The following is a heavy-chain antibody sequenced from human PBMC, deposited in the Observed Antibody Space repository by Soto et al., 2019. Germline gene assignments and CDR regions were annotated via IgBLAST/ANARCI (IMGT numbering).Heavy chain of an antibody. V-gene: IGHV4-59*01. CDR3: ARDQAYGVGAFDI. J-gene: IGHJ3*02. D-gene: IGHD4-17*01. CDR1: GGSISSYY. CDR2: IYYSGST. Sequence: QVQLQESGPGLVKPSETLSLTCTVSGGSISSYYWSWIRQPPGKGLECIGYIYYSGSTNYSPSLKSRVTTSVDTSKNQFSLKLSSVTAADTAVYYCARDQAYGVGAFDIWGQGTMVTVSS.